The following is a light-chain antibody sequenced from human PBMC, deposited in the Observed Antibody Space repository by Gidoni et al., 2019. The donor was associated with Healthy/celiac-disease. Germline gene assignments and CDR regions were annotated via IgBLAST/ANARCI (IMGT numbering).Light chain of an antibody. J-gene: IGLJ2*01. V-gene: IGLV2-23*02. CDR2: EVS. CDR3: CSYAGSSTLV. Sequence: QSALTQPASVSGSPGQSITISCTGTSSDVGSYNLVSWSQQHPGKAPTLMIYEVSKRPSGVSNRFSGSKSGNTASLTISGLQAEDEADYYCCSYAGSSTLVFGGGTKLTVL. CDR1: SSDVGSYNL.